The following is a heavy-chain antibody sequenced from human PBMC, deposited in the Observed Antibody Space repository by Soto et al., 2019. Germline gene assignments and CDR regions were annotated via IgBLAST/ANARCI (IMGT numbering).Heavy chain of an antibody. D-gene: IGHD6-13*01. CDR2: IIPIFGTA. V-gene: IGHV1-69*13. CDR1: GGTFSSYA. J-gene: IGHJ5*02. Sequence: GASVQVSCKASGGTFSSYAISWVRQAPGQGLEWMGGIIPIFGTANYAQKFQGRVTITADESTSTAYMELSSLRSEDTAVYYCARAASQLEDWFDPWGQGTLVTVSS. CDR3: ARAASQLEDWFDP.